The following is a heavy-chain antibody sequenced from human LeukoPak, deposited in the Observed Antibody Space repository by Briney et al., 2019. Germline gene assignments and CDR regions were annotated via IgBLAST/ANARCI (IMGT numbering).Heavy chain of an antibody. V-gene: IGHV3-7*01. D-gene: IGHD5-12*01. CDR3: VRDGGVSGYDLLDY. J-gene: IGHJ4*02. Sequence: GGSLRLSCAASGFTFSAYWINWVRQAPGKGLERVAVLNQDGSEKYYVDSVKGRFTISRDNAKNSLSLQMNSLRAEDTAVYYCVRDGGVSGYDLLDYWGQGTLVTVSS. CDR2: LNQDGSEK. CDR1: GFTFSAYW.